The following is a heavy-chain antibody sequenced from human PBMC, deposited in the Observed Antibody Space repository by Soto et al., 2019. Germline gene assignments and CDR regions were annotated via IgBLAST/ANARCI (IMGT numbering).Heavy chain of an antibody. J-gene: IGHJ4*02. CDR1: GYTFSSYG. D-gene: IGHD6-13*01. Sequence: SVKVSCKASGYTFSSYGISLVRQAPGQGLEWIGWISAYNGNTDYAQQLQGRVTMTTDTSTTAAYLELRSLRSDDTAVYYCARDRQYSRSWEPSDYWGQGTLVPGSS. CDR2: ISAYNGNT. CDR3: ARDRQYSRSWEPSDY. V-gene: IGHV1-18*04.